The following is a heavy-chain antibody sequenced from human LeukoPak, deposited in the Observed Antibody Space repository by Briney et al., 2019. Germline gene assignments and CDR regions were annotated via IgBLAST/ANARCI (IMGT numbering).Heavy chain of an antibody. CDR2: INHSGST. CDR1: GGSFSGYY. D-gene: IGHD3-3*01. CDR3: ARGTTIFGVVTYYYYYGMDV. J-gene: IGHJ6*02. V-gene: IGHV4-34*01. Sequence: SETLPLTCAVYGGSFSGYYWSWIRQPPGKGLEWIGEINHSGSTNYNPSLKSRVTISVDTSKNQFSLKLSSVTAADTAVYYCARGTTIFGVVTYYYYYGMDVWGQGTTVTVSS.